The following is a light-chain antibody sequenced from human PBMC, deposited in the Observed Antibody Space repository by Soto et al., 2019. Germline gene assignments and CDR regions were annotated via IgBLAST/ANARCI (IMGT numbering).Light chain of an antibody. CDR1: QSVSNN. V-gene: IGKV3-15*01. CDR2: AAS. J-gene: IGKJ5*01. Sequence: EIVMTQSPVTLSVSPGERVTLSCRASQSVSNNLAWYQQKSGQAPRLLIYAASTRVTGIPARFSGSGSGTEFTLTISSLQSEDFAIYYCPQYNNWPPLTFGQGTRLDIK. CDR3: PQYNNWPPLT.